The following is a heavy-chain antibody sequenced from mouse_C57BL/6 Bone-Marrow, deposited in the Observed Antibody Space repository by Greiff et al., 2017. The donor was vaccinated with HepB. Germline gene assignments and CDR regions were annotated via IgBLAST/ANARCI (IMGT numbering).Heavy chain of an antibody. J-gene: IGHJ3*01. CDR2: ISDGGSYT. Sequence: EVQGVESGGGLVKPGGSLKLSCAASGFTFSSYAMSWVRQTPEKRLEWVATISDGGSYTYYPDNVKGRFTISRDNAKNNLYLQMSHLKSEDTAMYYCAREDYSNLAWFAYWGQGTLVTVSA. CDR3: AREDYSNLAWFAY. V-gene: IGHV5-4*01. CDR1: GFTFSSYA. D-gene: IGHD2-5*01.